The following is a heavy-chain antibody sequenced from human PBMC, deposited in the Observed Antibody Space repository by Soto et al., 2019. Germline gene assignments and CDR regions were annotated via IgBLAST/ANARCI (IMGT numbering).Heavy chain of an antibody. CDR2: INAGNGNT. D-gene: IGHD7-27*01. CDR1: GYTFTSYA. Sequence: ASVKVSCKASGYTFTSYAMHWVRQAPGQRLEWMGWINAGNGNTKYSQKFQGRVTITRDTSASTAYMELSSLRSEDTAVYYCARVQWGFHPDAFDIWGQGTMVTVSS. V-gene: IGHV1-3*01. CDR3: ARVQWGFHPDAFDI. J-gene: IGHJ3*02.